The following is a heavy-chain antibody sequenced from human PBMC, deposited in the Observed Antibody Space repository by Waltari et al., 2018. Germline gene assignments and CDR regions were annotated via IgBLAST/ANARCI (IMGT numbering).Heavy chain of an antibody. CDR3: ATYIGASLGTAAFDV. D-gene: IGHD5-12*01. CDR1: GVSITSNRHY. Sequence: QVQVQESGPGLMKPSETLSLTCSVSGVSITSNRHYWGWIRQPPGQGLEWIGTMSYSGATYSSPSLKSRGTISRDTSENQLSLKLGSVTAADTAVYYCATYIGASLGTAAFDVWGQGTTVTVSS. CDR2: MSYSGAT. J-gene: IGHJ3*01. V-gene: IGHV4-39*01.